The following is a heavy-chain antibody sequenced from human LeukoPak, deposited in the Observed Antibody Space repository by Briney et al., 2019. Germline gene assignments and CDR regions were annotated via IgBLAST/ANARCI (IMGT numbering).Heavy chain of an antibody. CDR3: AKDTTPPKAGFDP. J-gene: IGHJ5*02. V-gene: IGHV3-30*02. CDR1: GFTFSSYG. D-gene: IGHD1-14*01. Sequence: GGSLRLSCAASGFTFSSYGMHWVRQAPGKGLEWVAFIRYDGSNKYYADSVKGRFTISRDNSKNTLYLQMNSLRAEDAAVYYCAKDTTPPKAGFDPWGQGTLVTVSS. CDR2: IRYDGSNK.